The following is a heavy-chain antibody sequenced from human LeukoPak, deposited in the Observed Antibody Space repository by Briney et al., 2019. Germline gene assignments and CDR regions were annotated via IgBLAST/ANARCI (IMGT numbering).Heavy chain of an antibody. V-gene: IGHV3-30*18. CDR2: FSYNGINK. CDR3: AKEGASYGDSPMDF. Sequence: GGSLRLSCVASGFSFSDYGMHWVRQAPGQGLEGGAVFSYNGINKYYADSVKGRFTISRDNSKNTLYLQMNSLRPEDTAVYYCAKEGASYGDSPMDFWGQGVLVTVSS. CDR1: GFSFSDYG. D-gene: IGHD4-17*01. J-gene: IGHJ4*02.